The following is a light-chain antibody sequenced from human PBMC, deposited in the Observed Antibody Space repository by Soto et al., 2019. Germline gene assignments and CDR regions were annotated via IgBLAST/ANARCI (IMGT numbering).Light chain of an antibody. Sequence: DIVMTQSPASLAVSLGARATINCKSSQSVLYSSNNKNYLAWYQQKPGQPPKLLIYWASTRQSGVPDRFRGSGSGTDFTLTISRLEPEDFAVYYCQQYGSSPPWTFGQGTKVDIK. J-gene: IGKJ1*01. CDR2: WAS. CDR3: QQYGSSPPWT. V-gene: IGKV4-1*01. CDR1: QSVLYSSNNKNY.